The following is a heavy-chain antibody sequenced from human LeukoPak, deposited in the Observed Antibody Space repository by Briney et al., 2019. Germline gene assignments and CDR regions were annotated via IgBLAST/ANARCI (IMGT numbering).Heavy chain of an antibody. J-gene: IGHJ4*02. CDR2: ISAYNGNI. CDR3: ARGSAMAQKQLVRHFDS. D-gene: IGHD6-6*01. Sequence: ASVKVSCKASSYTFTSYGISWVRQAAGQGLEWMGWISAYNGNIKYALKLQDRVTMTTDTSTTTAYMEVRSLTSDDTAVYYCARGSAMAQKQLVRHFDSWGQGTLVIVSS. V-gene: IGHV1-18*01. CDR1: SYTFTSYG.